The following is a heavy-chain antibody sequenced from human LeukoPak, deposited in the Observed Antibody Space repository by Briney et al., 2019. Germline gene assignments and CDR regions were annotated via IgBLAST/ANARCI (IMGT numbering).Heavy chain of an antibody. CDR1: GFTFSSYS. CDR3: AKDYDFWSGYPASHFDY. CDR2: IRYDGSNK. D-gene: IGHD3-3*01. J-gene: IGHJ4*02. Sequence: GGSLRLSCAASGFTFSSYSMHWVRQAPGKGLEWVAFIRYDGSNKYYADSVKGRFTISRDNSKNTLYLQMNSLRAEDTAVYYCAKDYDFWSGYPASHFDYWGQGTLVTVSS. V-gene: IGHV3-30*02.